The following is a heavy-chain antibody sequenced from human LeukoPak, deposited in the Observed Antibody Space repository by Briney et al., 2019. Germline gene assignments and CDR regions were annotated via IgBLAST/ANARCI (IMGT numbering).Heavy chain of an antibody. CDR3: ARVISSGWYVFYYGMDV. CDR1: GGTSSSYA. D-gene: IGHD6-19*01. J-gene: IGHJ6*02. CDR2: IIPIFGTA. V-gene: IGHV1-69*13. Sequence: ASVKVSCKASGGTSSSYAISWVRQAPGQGLEWMGGIIPIFGTANYAQKFRGGVTITADESTSTAYMELSSLRSEDTAVYYCARVISSGWYVFYYGMDVWGQGATVTVSS.